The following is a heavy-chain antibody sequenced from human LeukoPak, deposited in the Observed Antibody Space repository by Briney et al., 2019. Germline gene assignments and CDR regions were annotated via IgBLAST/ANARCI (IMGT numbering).Heavy chain of an antibody. CDR2: IRYDGSNK. D-gene: IGHD1-26*01. CDR3: ARDQTKWEPLRRRDYYYMDV. V-gene: IGHV3-30*02. J-gene: IGHJ6*03. Sequence: HPGGSLRLSCAASGFTFSSYGMHWVRQAPGKGLEWVAFIRYDGSNKYYADSVKGRFTISRDNSKNTLYLQMNSLRADDTAVYYCARDQTKWEPLRRRDYYYMDVWGKGTTVTVSS. CDR1: GFTFSSYG.